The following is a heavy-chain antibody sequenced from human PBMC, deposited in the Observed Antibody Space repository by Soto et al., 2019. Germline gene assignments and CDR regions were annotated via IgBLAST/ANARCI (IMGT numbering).Heavy chain of an antibody. CDR1: GFTFSSYE. Sequence: GGSLRLSCAASGFTFSSYEMNWVRQAPGKGLEWVSYISSSGSTIYYADSVKGRFTISRDNAKNSLYLQMNSLRAEDTAVYYCARVGFHYFDYWGQGTLVTVSS. V-gene: IGHV3-48*03. CDR2: ISSSGSTI. J-gene: IGHJ4*02. CDR3: ARVGFHYFDY.